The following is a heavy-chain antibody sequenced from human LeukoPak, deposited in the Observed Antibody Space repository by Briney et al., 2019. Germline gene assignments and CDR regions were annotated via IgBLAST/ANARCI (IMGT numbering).Heavy chain of an antibody. CDR1: GFTFDDYA. CDR3: AKGHGSLDV. CDR2: ISWKSGSI. V-gene: IGHV3-9*01. J-gene: IGHJ6*04. Sequence: SLRLSCAASGFTFDDYAMHWVRQAPGKGLEWVSGISWKSGSIGYADSVKGRFTISRDNAKNSLYLQMNSLRAEDTALYYCAKGHGSLDVWGKGTTVTVSS.